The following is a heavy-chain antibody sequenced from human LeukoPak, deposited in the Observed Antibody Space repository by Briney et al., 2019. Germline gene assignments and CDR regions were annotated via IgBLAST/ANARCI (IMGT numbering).Heavy chain of an antibody. V-gene: IGHV1-69*05. CDR3: ARGDSGYDYGFDN. Sequence: SVKVSCKASGGTFSSHAISWVRQAPGQGLEWVGGNIPIFGTTNYAQKFQGRVTITTDESTSTGYMELRSLRSDDTAVYYCARGDSGYDYGFDNWGQGTLVTVSS. CDR2: NIPIFGTT. D-gene: IGHD5-12*01. CDR1: GGTFSSHA. J-gene: IGHJ4*02.